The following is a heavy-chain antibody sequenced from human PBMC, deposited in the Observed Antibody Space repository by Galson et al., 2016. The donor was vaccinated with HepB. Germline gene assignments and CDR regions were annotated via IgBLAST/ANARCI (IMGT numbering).Heavy chain of an antibody. Sequence: EPLSLTCSVSGDSISSSSYYWGWVRQPPEKGLEWIESISYSGSIFHNPSLKSRVIMSVDTAKNQFSLVLRSVTAADTAFYFCARQAMYRGDNLFDTWGQGTLVTVSS. CDR1: GDSISSSSYY. CDR2: ISYSGSI. J-gene: IGHJ5*02. V-gene: IGHV4-39*01. D-gene: IGHD3-10*01. CDR3: ARQAMYRGDNLFDT.